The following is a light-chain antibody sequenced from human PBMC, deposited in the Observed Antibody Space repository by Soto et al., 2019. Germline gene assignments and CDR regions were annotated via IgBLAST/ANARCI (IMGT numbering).Light chain of an antibody. CDR1: QSIGRF. CDR2: DAS. CDR3: QQCYMGWT. V-gene: IGKV1-5*01. J-gene: IGKJ1*01. Sequence: DIQMTQSPSTLSASVGDRVTITCRASQSIGRFLAWYQHQPGKAPKLLIYDASTLESGVPSRFSGTGSGTEFTFSITSLQPEDFGTYYGQQCYMGWTFGQGTKV.